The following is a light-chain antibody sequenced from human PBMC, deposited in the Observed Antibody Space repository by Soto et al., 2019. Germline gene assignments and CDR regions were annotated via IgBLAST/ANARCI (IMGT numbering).Light chain of an antibody. J-gene: IGKJ1*01. Sequence: DIQMTQSPSTLSGSVGDRVTITCRASQTISSWLAWYQQKPGKAPKLLIYKASTLKSGVPSRFSGSGSGTEFTLTISSLQRDDFGTYYCQQYSRLWSFGQGTKVDIK. CDR2: KAS. CDR3: QQYSRLWS. CDR1: QTISSW. V-gene: IGKV1-5*03.